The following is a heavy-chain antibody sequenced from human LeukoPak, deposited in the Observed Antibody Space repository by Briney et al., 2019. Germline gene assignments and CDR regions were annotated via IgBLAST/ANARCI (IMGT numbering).Heavy chain of an antibody. CDR3: AKDGAWLRFDD. V-gene: IGHV3-23*01. CDR2: ISGSGGST. D-gene: IGHD5-12*01. Sequence: PGGSLRLSCAASGFTFSSYNMNWVRQAPGKGLEWVSAISGSGGSTYYADSVKGRFTISRDDSKNTLYLQMKNLRADDTAVYYCAKDGAWLRFDDWGQGILVSVSS. CDR1: GFTFSSYN. J-gene: IGHJ4*02.